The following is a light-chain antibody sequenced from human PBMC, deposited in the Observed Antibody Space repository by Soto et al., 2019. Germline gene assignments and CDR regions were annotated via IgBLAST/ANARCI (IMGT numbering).Light chain of an antibody. CDR3: SSYAGSNSPVV. V-gene: IGLV2-8*01. Sequence: QSALTQPPSASGSPGQSVTISCTGTSSDVGGYNYVSWYQQHPGTAPKLMIYEVSKRPSGVPDRFSGSKSGNSASLTVSGLQAEDEADYYCSSYAGSNSPVVFGGGTKVTVL. J-gene: IGLJ2*01. CDR1: SSDVGGYNY. CDR2: EVS.